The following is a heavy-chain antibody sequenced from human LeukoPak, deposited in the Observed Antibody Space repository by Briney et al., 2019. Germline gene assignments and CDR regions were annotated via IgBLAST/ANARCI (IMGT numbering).Heavy chain of an antibody. D-gene: IGHD4-17*01. V-gene: IGHV3-23*01. CDR2: ISGSGGST. CDR3: AKDPVGDYYYFDY. J-gene: IGHJ4*02. Sequence: GGSLRLSCAASGFTFSSYSMNWVRQAPGKGLEWVSAISGSGGSTYYADSVKGRFTISRDNSKNTLYLQMNSLRAEDTAVYYCAKDPVGDYYYFDYWGQGTLVTVSS. CDR1: GFTFSSYS.